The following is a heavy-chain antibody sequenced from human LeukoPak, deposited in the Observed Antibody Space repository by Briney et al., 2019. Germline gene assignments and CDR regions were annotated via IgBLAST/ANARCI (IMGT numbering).Heavy chain of an antibody. CDR3: ERGRTKHTIFGPAAGP. CDR1: GGSFSGYY. D-gene: IGHD3-3*01. J-gene: IGHJ5*02. Sequence: SETLSLTCAVYGGSFSGYYWSWIRQPPGKGLEWIGEINHSGSTNYNPSLKSRVTISVDTSKNQFSLKLSSVTAADTAVYYCERGRTKHTIFGPAAGPWGQGTLVTVSS. V-gene: IGHV4-34*01. CDR2: INHSGST.